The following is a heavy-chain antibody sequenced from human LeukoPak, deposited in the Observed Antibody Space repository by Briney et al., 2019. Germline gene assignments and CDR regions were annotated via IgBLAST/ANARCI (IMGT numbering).Heavy chain of an antibody. V-gene: IGHV3-30*02. CDR2: IRYDGSIR. CDR1: GFSFSMYG. D-gene: IGHD3-10*01. CDR3: AKDGATGFVNNWFE. J-gene: IGHJ4*02. Sequence: GGSLRLSCVASGFSFSMYGMHWIRQAPGKGLEWVAFIRYDGSIRYYIDSVKGRFTISRDNSKNTVYMQMNSLRAENTAVYYCAKDGATGFVNNWFEWGQGILVTVSS.